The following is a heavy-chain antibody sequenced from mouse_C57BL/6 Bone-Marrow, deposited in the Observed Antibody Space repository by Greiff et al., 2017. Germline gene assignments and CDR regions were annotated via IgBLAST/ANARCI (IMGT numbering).Heavy chain of an antibody. CDR1: GFTFSDYY. CDR2: ISNGGGST. V-gene: IGHV5-12*01. CDR3: ASYGSSFAY. Sequence: EVQRVESGGGLVQPGGSLKLSCAASGFTFSDYYMYWVRQTPEKRLEWVAYISNGGGSTYYPDTVKGRFTISRDNAKNTLYLQMSRLKSEATAMYYCASYGSSFAYWGQGTLVTVSA. D-gene: IGHD1-1*01. J-gene: IGHJ3*01.